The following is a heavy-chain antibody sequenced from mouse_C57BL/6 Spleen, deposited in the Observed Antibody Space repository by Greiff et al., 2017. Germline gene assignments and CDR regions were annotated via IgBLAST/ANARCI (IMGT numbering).Heavy chain of an antibody. CDR3: ARRVDYYGSGDFDY. CDR1: GYAFSSSW. Sequence: QVQLQQSGPELVKPGASVKISCKASGYAFSSSWMNWVKQRPGKGLEWIGRIYPGDGDTNYNGKFKGKATLTADKSSSTAYMQLSSLTSEDSAVYFCARRVDYYGSGDFDYWGQGTTLTVSS. CDR2: IYPGDGDT. J-gene: IGHJ2*01. V-gene: IGHV1-82*01. D-gene: IGHD1-1*01.